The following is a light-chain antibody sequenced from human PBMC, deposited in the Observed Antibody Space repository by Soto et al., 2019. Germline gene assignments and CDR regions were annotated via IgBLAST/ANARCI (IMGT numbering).Light chain of an antibody. CDR3: QQYRSSVT. V-gene: IGKV3-20*01. J-gene: IGKJ1*01. Sequence: EIVLTQSPGSLSLSPGQRATLSCRASQSVDTTFFAWYQKKPGQAHRLIIQGASKRATGIPYRFSGSRSGTEFSLIISRLEPEDFAVYYCQQYRSSVTFGQGTKVEIK. CDR1: QSVDTTF. CDR2: GAS.